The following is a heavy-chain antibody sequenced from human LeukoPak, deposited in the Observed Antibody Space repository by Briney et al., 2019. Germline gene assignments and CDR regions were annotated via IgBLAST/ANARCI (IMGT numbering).Heavy chain of an antibody. CDR2: IWYDGSNK. CDR3: AIQGAYSGLIY. D-gene: IGHD3-10*01. V-gene: IGHV3-33*03. CDR1: GFTFSSYA. J-gene: IGHJ4*02. Sequence: PGGSLRLSCAASGFTFSSYAMHWVRQAPGKGLEWVAVIWYDGSNKYYADSVKGRFTISRDNSKNTLYLQMNSLRAEDTAVYYCAIQGAYSGLIYWGQGTLVTVSS.